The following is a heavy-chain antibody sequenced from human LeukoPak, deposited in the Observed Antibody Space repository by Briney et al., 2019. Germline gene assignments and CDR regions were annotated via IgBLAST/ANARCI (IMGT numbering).Heavy chain of an antibody. CDR3: ARYDEGTIGTLISN. CDR2: INPNSGGT. CDR1: GYTFTGYY. D-gene: IGHD1-14*01. V-gene: IGHV1-2*02. J-gene: IGHJ4*02. Sequence: ASVKVSCKASGYTFTGYYMHWVRQAPGQGLEWMGWINPNSGGTNYAQKFQGRVTMTRDTSISTAYMELSRLRSDGTAVYYCARYDEGTIGTLISNWGQGTLVTVSS.